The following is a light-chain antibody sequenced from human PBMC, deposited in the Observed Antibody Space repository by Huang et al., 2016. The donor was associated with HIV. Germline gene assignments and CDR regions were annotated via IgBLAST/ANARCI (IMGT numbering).Light chain of an antibody. CDR2: KAS. V-gene: IGKV1-5*03. Sequence: DIQMTQFPSSLSASVGDRVTISCRASQNINRWLAWYQQKPGKAPKVLIYKASRLESGVPSRFSGSGSGTEFTLTISSLQPDDSAIYYCQQYNNYSRTFGQGTKLEIK. J-gene: IGKJ2*01. CDR3: QQYNNYSRT. CDR1: QNINRW.